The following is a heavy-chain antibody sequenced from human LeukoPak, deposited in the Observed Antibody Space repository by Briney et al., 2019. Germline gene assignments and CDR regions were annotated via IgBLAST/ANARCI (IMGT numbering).Heavy chain of an antibody. CDR3: ARVLDEAVAAGYFDY. CDR1: GFTFSSYG. CDR2: IWYDGSNK. J-gene: IGHJ4*02. Sequence: PGRSLRLSCAASGFTFSSYGMHWVRQAPGKGLEWVAVIWYDGSNKYYADSVKGRFTISRDNSKNTLYLQMNSLRAEDTAVYYCARVLDEAVAAGYFDYWGQGTLVTVSS. D-gene: IGHD6-19*01. V-gene: IGHV3-33*01.